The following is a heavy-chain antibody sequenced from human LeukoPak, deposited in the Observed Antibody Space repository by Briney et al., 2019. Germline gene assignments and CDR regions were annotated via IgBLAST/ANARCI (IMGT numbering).Heavy chain of an antibody. V-gene: IGHV3-64*01. CDR2: ISSNWGST. J-gene: IGHJ6*02. D-gene: IGHD2-15*01. CDR3: ARDRVSGAYCSGGSCYYYGMDV. CDR1: GFTFSSYA. Sequence: GGSLRLSCAASGFTFSSYAMHWGRQAPGKGLEYVSAISSNWGSTYYANSVKGRFTISRDNSKNTLYLQMGSLRAEDMAVYYCARDRVSGAYCSGGSCYYYGMDVWGQGTTVTVSS.